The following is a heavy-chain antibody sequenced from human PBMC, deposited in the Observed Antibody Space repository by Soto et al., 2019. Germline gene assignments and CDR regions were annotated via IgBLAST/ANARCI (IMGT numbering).Heavy chain of an antibody. CDR3: ARGIVGAPNFDY. J-gene: IGHJ4*02. V-gene: IGHV1-18*04. CDR1: GYTFASYG. Sequence: ASVKVSCKASGYTFASYGTSWVRQAPGQGLEWMGWISAYNGNRHVAQKFQGRITMTIDTSTSTAYMELRSLRSDDTAVYYCARGIVGAPNFDYWGQGTLVTVSS. CDR2: ISAYNGNR. D-gene: IGHD1-26*01.